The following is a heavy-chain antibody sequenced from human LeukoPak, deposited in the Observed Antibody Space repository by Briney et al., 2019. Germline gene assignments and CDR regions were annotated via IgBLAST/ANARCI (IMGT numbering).Heavy chain of an antibody. V-gene: IGHV3-33*03. Sequence: PGGSLRLSCAASGFTFSSYGMHWVRQAPGKGLEWVAVIWYDGSNKYYADSVKGRFTISRDNAKSSLFLQLNSLRPEDTAFYYCAKDLTVSTSGGFDSWGPGTLVSVSS. CDR2: IWYDGSNK. CDR3: AKDLTVSTSGGFDS. CDR1: GFTFSSYG. J-gene: IGHJ4*01. D-gene: IGHD3-10*01.